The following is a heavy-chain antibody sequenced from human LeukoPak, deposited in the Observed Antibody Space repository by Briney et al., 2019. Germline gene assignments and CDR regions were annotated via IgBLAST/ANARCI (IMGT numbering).Heavy chain of an antibody. J-gene: IGHJ3*02. Sequence: GGSLRLSCAASGLTVSSSYMSWVRQAPGKGLEWVSIIYNDGSTYYADSMKGRFTISRDNSKNTLYLQMNSLRADDTAVYYCARGRLSGYALDAFDIWGQGTMVSVSS. V-gene: IGHV3-53*01. CDR1: GLTVSSSY. D-gene: IGHD5-12*01. CDR3: ARGRLSGYALDAFDI. CDR2: IYNDGST.